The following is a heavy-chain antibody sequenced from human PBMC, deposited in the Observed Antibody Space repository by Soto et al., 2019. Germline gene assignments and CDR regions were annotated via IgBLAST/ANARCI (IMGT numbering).Heavy chain of an antibody. V-gene: IGHV4-59*08. Sequence: QVQLQESGPGLVRPSETLSLTCTVSGGSFSSYYWTWIRQSPGKGLEWIGYIYYSGSTDYNPSLRGRLATSIDTSKNQFSLRLNSMTAADTAVYYCAGRDCSGTNCYYLDYYYMGVWGKGTTVTVSS. CDR2: IYYSGST. D-gene: IGHD2-2*01. J-gene: IGHJ6*03. CDR1: GGSFSSYY. CDR3: AGRDCSGTNCYYLDYYYMGV.